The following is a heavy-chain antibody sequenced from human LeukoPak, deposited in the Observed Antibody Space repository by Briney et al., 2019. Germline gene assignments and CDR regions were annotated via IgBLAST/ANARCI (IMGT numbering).Heavy chain of an antibody. Sequence: GGSLRLSCVVSGFSFSSYGMHWVRQAPGKGLEWVAVISYDGSSKYYADSVKGRFTISRDNAKNSLYLQMNSLRAEDTAVYYCARAAPTRTLIGSGADYWGQGIQVTVSS. CDR2: ISYDGSSK. J-gene: IGHJ4*02. CDR1: GFSFSSYG. CDR3: ARAAPTRTLIGSGADY. V-gene: IGHV3-30*03. D-gene: IGHD3-22*01.